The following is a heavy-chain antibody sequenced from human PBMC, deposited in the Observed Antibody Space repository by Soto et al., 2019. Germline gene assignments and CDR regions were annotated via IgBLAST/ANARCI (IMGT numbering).Heavy chain of an antibody. Sequence: EVQLLESGGGLDQPGGSLRLSCAAFGFRFRNAWIHWVRQGPGRRLVWVSRINGDGDSTDYADFVKGRFALSRDNAKETVYLQMNSLTAEDTGVYYCARVIGAGGWWFGPFGQGTLVTVSS. CDR3: ARVIGAGGWWFGP. J-gene: IGHJ5*02. V-gene: IGHV3-74*01. D-gene: IGHD2-15*01. CDR1: GFRFRNAW. CDR2: INGDGDST.